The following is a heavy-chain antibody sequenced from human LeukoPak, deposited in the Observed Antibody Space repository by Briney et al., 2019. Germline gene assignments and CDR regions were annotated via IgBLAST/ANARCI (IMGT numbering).Heavy chain of an antibody. CDR1: GYSISSGYY. CDR3: ARSPASIAAAGRDYNWFDP. J-gene: IGHJ5*02. V-gene: IGHV4-38-2*01. CDR2: IYHSGST. D-gene: IGHD6-13*01. Sequence: PSKTLSLTCAVSGYSISSGYYWGWIRQPPGKGLEWIGSIYHSGSTYYNPSLTSRVSISVDTSKNQFSLKLSSVTAADTAVYYCARSPASIAAAGRDYNWFDPGGQETLVTVSS.